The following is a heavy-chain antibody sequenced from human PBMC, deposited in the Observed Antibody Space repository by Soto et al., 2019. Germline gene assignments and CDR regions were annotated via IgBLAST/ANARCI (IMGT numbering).Heavy chain of an antibody. D-gene: IGHD3-3*01. CDR3: ARGGVSTRTFDY. CDR2: IYPSDSDT. J-gene: IGHJ4*02. Sequence: PRESLKISCKGSGYNFAGYWIAWGRQMPGKGLELMGIIYPSDSDTRYRPSFQGQVTISADKSISSAYLQWSSLRASDTAMYYCARGGVSTRTFDYWGQGTPVTVSS. CDR1: GYNFAGYW. V-gene: IGHV5-51*01.